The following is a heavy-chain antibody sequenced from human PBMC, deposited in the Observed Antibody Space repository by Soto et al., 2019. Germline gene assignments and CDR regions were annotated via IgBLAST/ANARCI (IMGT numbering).Heavy chain of an antibody. V-gene: IGHV3-23*01. Sequence: EVHLLESGGDLVQPGGSLRLSCTASGLTFSTYAMSWVRQAPGKGLEWVSAIGGSGTGGRTYYADYVKGRFTISRDNSKNTVYLQMNSLRADDTAVYYCAKSPGGLDGYNSYYYGMDVWGQGTTVTVSS. CDR2: IGGSGTGGRT. D-gene: IGHD5-12*01. J-gene: IGHJ6*02. CDR3: AKSPGGLDGYNSYYYGMDV. CDR1: GLTFSTYA.